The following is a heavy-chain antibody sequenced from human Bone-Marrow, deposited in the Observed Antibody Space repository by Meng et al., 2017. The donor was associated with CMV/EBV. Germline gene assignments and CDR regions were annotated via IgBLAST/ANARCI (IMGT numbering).Heavy chain of an antibody. J-gene: IGHJ6*02. Sequence: ASVKVSCKASGYTFTGYYMHWVRQAPGQGLEWMGWINPNSGGTNYAQKFQGRVTMTRDTSISTAYMELSRLRSDDTAVYYCARERRDDDGGLLLCYGMDVWGQGTTVTVSS. V-gene: IGHV1-2*02. CDR3: ARERRDDDGGLLLCYGMDV. D-gene: IGHD2-15*01. CDR1: GYTFTGYY. CDR2: INPNSGGT.